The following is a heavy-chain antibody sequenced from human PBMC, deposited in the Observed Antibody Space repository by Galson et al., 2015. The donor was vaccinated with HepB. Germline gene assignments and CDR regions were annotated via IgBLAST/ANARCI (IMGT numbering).Heavy chain of an antibody. V-gene: IGHV1-69*13. CDR2: ITPLFGTA. CDR1: GGIFSRYT. CDR3: AREGTVVAANPVDY. D-gene: IGHD2-15*01. J-gene: IGHJ4*02. Sequence: SVKVSCKASGGIFSRYTINWVRQAPGQGLEWMGGITPLFGTAKYAQKFQGRVTITADESTSTVYMEFSSLRSEDTAIYYCAREGTVVAANPVDYWGQGTLVTVSS.